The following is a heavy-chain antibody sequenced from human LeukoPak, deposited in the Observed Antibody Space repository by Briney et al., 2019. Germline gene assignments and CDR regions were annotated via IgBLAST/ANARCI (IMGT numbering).Heavy chain of an antibody. D-gene: IGHD6-19*01. CDR3: ARGSEVYSSGWYRIDY. Sequence: PSETLSLTCAVYGGSFSGYYWSWIRQPPGKGLEWIGEINHSGSTNYNPSPKSRVTISVDTSKNQFSLKLSSVTAADTAVYYCARGSEVYSSGWYRIDYWGQGTLVTVSS. V-gene: IGHV4-34*01. CDR1: GGSFSGYY. CDR2: INHSGST. J-gene: IGHJ4*02.